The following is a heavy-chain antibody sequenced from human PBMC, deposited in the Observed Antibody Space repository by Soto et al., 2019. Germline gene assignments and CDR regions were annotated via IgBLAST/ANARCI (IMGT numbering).Heavy chain of an antibody. CDR1: GFTFSSYA. V-gene: IGHV3-23*01. J-gene: IGHJ4*02. Sequence: EVQLLESGGGLVQPGGSLRLSCAPSGFTFSSYAMSWVRQAPGKGLEWVSAISGSGGGIYYADAVKGRFTISRDNSKNTLFLQMSSLRAEDTAVYYCARPLHYWGQGTLVTVSS. CDR2: ISGSGGGI. CDR3: ARPLHY. D-gene: IGHD2-21*01.